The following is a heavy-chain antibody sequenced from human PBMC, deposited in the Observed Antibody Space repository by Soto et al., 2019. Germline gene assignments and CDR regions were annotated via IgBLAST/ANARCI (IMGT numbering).Heavy chain of an antibody. CDR2: IFAGFGTA. D-gene: IGHD1-26*01. V-gene: IGHV1-69*12. CDR3: AVGASAAAAWYSHGMDV. J-gene: IGHJ6*02. Sequence: QVQLVQSGAEVKKPGSLVKVSCKASGDTFSRYSIIWVRQAPGQGLEWMGGIFAGFGTATYAQKFHGRALIIADESTTTAYMELTSVTYEDTAVYYCAVGASAAAAWYSHGMDVWGQGTTVTVSS. CDR1: GDTFSRYS.